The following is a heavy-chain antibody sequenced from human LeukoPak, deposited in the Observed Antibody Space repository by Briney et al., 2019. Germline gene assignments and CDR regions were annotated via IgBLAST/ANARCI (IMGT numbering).Heavy chain of an antibody. CDR2: ISYDGSNK. V-gene: IGHV3-30*18. CDR3: AKDLIWFGEPEYFDY. J-gene: IGHJ4*02. D-gene: IGHD3-10*01. CDR1: GFTFSSYG. Sequence: GRSLRLSCAASGFTFSSYGMHWVRQAPGKGLEWVAVISYDGSNKYYADSVKGRFTISRDNSKNTLYLQMNSRRAEDTAVYYCAKDLIWFGEPEYFDYWGQGALVTVSS.